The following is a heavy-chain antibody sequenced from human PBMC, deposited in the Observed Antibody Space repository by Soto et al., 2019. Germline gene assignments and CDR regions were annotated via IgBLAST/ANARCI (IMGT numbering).Heavy chain of an antibody. Sequence: PSETLSLTCTVSGGSISSYYWSWIRQPPGKGLEWIGYIYYSGSTNYNPSLKSRVTISVDTSKNQFSLKLSSVTAADTAVYYCARDLCSGGSPPDASDIWGQGPMVTLSS. D-gene: IGHD2-15*01. CDR1: GGSISSYY. CDR3: ARDLCSGGSPPDASDI. J-gene: IGHJ3*02. V-gene: IGHV4-59*01. CDR2: IYYSGST.